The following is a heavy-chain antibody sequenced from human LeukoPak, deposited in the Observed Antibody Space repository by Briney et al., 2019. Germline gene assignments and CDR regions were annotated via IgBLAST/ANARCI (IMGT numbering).Heavy chain of an antibody. J-gene: IGHJ4*02. CDR1: GFTFSNYH. V-gene: IGHV3-30*04. CDR2: ISNDGSNK. Sequence: GRSLRLSCAASGFTFSNYHMHWVRQAPGKGLEWVAVISNDGSNKYYADSVKGRFTISRDDSKNTLYLQMNSLRAEDTAMYYCVTMGGSFDYWGQGTLVTVSS. D-gene: IGHD3-16*01. CDR3: VTMGGSFDY.